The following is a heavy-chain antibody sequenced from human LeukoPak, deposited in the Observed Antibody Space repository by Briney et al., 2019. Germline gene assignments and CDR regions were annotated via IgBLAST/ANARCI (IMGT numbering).Heavy chain of an antibody. D-gene: IGHD3-10*01. CDR1: GFTFSSYS. J-gene: IGHJ5*02. V-gene: IGHV3-30-3*01. CDR2: ISFDGNNK. Sequence: GGSLRLSCAASGFTFSSYSMHWVRQAPGKGLEWVAVISFDGNNKYYADSVKGRFTISRDNAKNTLYLQMNSLRAEDTAVYYCARAPVTLVISWFDPWGQGSLVTVSS. CDR3: ARAPVTLVISWFDP.